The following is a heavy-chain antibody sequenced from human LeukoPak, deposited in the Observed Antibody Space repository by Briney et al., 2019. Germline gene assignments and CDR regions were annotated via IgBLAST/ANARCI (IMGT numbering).Heavy chain of an antibody. J-gene: IGHJ6*02. D-gene: IGHD3-3*01. Sequence: PGGSLRLSCAASGFTFSSYNMNWVRQAPGKGLEWVSSISSSSSYIYYADSVKGRFTISRDNAKNSLYLQMNSLRAEDTAVYYCARLYDFWSGYSSYYYYGMDVWGQGTTVTVSS. CDR2: ISSSSSYI. CDR1: GFTFSSYN. V-gene: IGHV3-21*01. CDR3: ARLYDFWSGYSSYYYYGMDV.